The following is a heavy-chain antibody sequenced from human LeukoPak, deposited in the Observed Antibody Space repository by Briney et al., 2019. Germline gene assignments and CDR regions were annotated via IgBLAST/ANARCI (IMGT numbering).Heavy chain of an antibody. D-gene: IGHD3-22*01. CDR3: ARDREYYYDSSGPRIGYYFDC. V-gene: IGHV4-39*07. J-gene: IGHJ4*02. Sequence: SETLSLTCTVSGGAVSSSSYYWAWIRQPPGKGLEWIGSVDYSGIASYNPSLKSRVTISVDTSKNQFSLKLSSVTAADTAVYYCARDREYYYDSSGPRIGYYFDCWGQGTLVTVSS. CDR1: GGAVSSSSYY. CDR2: VDYSGIA.